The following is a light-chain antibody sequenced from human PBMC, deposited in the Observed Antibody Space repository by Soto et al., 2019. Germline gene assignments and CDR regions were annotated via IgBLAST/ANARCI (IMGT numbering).Light chain of an antibody. CDR1: QYISDW. CDR2: AGS. Sequence: DIQMTQTPSSLSAPVGDRVTITCRASQYISDWLAWYQQKPGQAPKLLIYAGSNLQSGVPSRSSGSGSGTVFTLTISSLQPEDFATYFCQQASSIPPPTFGQGTRLEVK. CDR3: QQASSIPPPT. J-gene: IGKJ5*01. V-gene: IGKV1-12*01.